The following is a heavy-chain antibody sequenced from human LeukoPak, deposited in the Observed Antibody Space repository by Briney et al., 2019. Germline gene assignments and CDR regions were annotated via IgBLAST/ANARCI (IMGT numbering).Heavy chain of an antibody. V-gene: IGHV3-23*01. CDR2: ISGSGGST. D-gene: IGHD1-1*01. Sequence: GGSLRLSCAASGFTFSSYGMSWVRQAPGKGLEWVSAISGSGGSTYYADSVKGRFTISRDNSKNMLSLQMNSLRAEDTAMYYCARVRGWKYFDYWGQGTLVTVSS. J-gene: IGHJ4*02. CDR3: ARVRGWKYFDY. CDR1: GFTFSSYG.